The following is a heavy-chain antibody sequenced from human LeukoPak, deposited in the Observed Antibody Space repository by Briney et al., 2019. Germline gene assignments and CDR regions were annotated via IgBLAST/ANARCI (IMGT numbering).Heavy chain of an antibody. CDR3: ARRGYSSSWYWEHYFDY. V-gene: IGHV4-39*01. CDR1: GGSISSSSYY. D-gene: IGHD6-13*01. Sequence: SETLSLTCTVSGGSISSSSYYWGWIRQPPGKGLEWIGSIYYSGSTYYNPSLKSRVTISVDTSKNQFSLKLSSVTAADTAVYYCARRGYSSSWYWEHYFDYWGQGTLVTVSS. CDR2: IYYSGST. J-gene: IGHJ4*02.